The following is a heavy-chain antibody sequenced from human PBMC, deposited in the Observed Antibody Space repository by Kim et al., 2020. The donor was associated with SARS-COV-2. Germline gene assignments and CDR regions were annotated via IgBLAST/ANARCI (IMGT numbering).Heavy chain of an antibody. CDR1: GYSFTSYW. V-gene: IGHV5-10-1*01. CDR2: IDPSDSYT. Sequence: GESLKISCKGSGYSFTSYWISWVRQMPGKGLEWMGRIDPSDSYTNYSPSFQGHVTISADKSISTAYLQWSSLKASDTAMYYCAISKQWPDLLNWQMDYWGQGTLVTVSS. J-gene: IGHJ4*02. CDR3: AISKQWPDLLNWQMDY. D-gene: IGHD6-19*01.